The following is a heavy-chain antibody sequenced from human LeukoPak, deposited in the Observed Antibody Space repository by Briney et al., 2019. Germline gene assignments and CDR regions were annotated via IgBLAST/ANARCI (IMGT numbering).Heavy chain of an antibody. V-gene: IGHV5-51*01. D-gene: IGHD1-26*01. CDR1: GYSFSNYW. CDR2: IYPGDSHT. CDR3: ARPQYSGNFYPLDY. J-gene: IGHJ4*02. Sequence: GESLKISCKGSGYSFSNYWIGWVRRMPGKGLEWMGIIYPGDSHTRYSPSFQGQVTISADKSISTAYLQWSSLKASDTAMYYCARPQYSGNFYPLDYWGQGTLVTVSS.